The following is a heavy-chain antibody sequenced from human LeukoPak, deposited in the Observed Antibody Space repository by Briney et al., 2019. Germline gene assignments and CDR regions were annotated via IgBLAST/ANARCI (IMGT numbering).Heavy chain of an antibody. D-gene: IGHD1/OR15-1a*01. CDR2: IYYTGST. Sequence: SETLSLTCTVSGGSIGSYYWSWIRQPPGKGLEWIGYIYYTGSTNYNPSLKSRVTISLDTSKNQFSLKLSSMTAADTAVYYCARQRVNKWNNLWSFDYWGQGTLVTVSS. CDR3: ARQRVNKWNNLWSFDY. CDR1: GGSIGSYY. V-gene: IGHV4-59*08. J-gene: IGHJ4*02.